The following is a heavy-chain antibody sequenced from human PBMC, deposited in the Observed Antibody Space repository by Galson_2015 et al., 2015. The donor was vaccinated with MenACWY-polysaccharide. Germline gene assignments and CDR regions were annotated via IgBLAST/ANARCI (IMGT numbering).Heavy chain of an antibody. CDR3: ARFYDFWSGYYVDY. CDR1: GFTFRDYC. D-gene: IGHD3-3*01. CDR2: ISGTSSTI. J-gene: IGHJ4*02. Sequence: SLRLSCAASGFTFRDYCMSWVRQAPGKGLEWVSYISGTSSTIYYAAAVEGLFTISKDNAKYSLFLEMNSLRVEDTAVYFCARFYDFWSGYYVDYWGQGTVVTVSS. V-gene: IGHV3-11*04.